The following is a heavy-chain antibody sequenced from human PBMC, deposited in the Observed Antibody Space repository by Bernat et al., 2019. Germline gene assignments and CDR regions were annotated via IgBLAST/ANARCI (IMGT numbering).Heavy chain of an antibody. CDR1: GCTFTTYG. V-gene: IGHV3-33*01. J-gene: IGHJ4*02. D-gene: IGHD3-22*01. CDR3: ARDNDGSSHYDRFDY. Sequence: QVQLVESGGGVVQPGTSLTLACATSGCTFTTYGIHWVRQAPGKGLEWVAVIWSEGNNKYYVDSVKGRFTISRDNSESTVYLHMNSLSAEDTADYYCARDNDGSSHYDRFDYWGQGTLVTVSS. CDR2: IWSEGNNK.